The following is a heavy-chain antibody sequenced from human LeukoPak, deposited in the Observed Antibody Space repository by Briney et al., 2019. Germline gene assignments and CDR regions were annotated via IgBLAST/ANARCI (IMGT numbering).Heavy chain of an antibody. V-gene: IGHV1-2*02. Sequence: GASVKVSRTAFGYTFTGYYMHWVRLAPGHRREWMGWSKPNSSGTNYAQKFQGRVTITRDTSISTAYMELSRLRSDDTAVYYCARGHLLVDAAGNAFDYWGQGTLVTVSS. CDR2: SKPNSSGT. J-gene: IGHJ4*02. D-gene: IGHD6-13*01. CDR1: GYTFTGYY. CDR3: ARGHLLVDAAGNAFDY.